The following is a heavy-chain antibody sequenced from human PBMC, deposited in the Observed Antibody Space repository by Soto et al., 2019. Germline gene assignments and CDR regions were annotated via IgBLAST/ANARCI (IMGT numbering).Heavy chain of an antibody. CDR3: AKGPYSSGYNWFDP. CDR1: RFSIIRHG. D-gene: IGHD6-19*01. Sequence: GGSLRLSCAASRFSIIRHGLHWVRQAPGKGLEWVSAISGSGGSTYYADSVKGRFTISRDNSKNTLYLQMNSLRAEDTAVYYCAKGPYSSGYNWFDPWGQGTLVTVSS. V-gene: IGHV3-23*01. J-gene: IGHJ5*02. CDR2: ISGSGGST.